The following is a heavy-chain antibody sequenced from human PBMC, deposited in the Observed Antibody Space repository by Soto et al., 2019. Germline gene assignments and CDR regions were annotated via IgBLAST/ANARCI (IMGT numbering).Heavy chain of an antibody. CDR1: GGSISSGGYY. CDR3: ARGRILTGYFDY. J-gene: IGHJ4*02. CDR2: IYYSGST. D-gene: IGHD3-9*01. V-gene: IGHV4-31*03. Sequence: QVQLQESGPGLVKPSQTLSLTCTVSGGSISSGGYYWSWIRQHPGKGLEWIGYIYYSGSTYYNPSLKSRVTISVDTSKNQFSLKLSSVTAAYTAVYYCARGRILTGYFDYWGQGTLVTVSS.